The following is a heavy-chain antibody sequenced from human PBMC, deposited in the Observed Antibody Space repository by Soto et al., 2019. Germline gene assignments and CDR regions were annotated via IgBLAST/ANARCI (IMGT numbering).Heavy chain of an antibody. V-gene: IGHV1-18*01. D-gene: IGHD5-18*01. J-gene: IGHJ5*02. CDR3: ASSAPWGYSSLGFDP. CDR1: GYTFTSYG. CDR2: ISAYNGNT. Sequence: GASVKVSCKASGYTFTSYGISWVRQAPGQGLEWMGWISAYNGNTNYAQKLQGRVTMTTDTSTSTAYMELSSLRSEDTAVYYCASSAPWGYSSLGFDPWGQGTLVTVSS.